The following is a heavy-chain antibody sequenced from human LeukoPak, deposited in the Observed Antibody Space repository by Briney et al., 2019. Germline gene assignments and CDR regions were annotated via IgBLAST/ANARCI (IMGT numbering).Heavy chain of an antibody. D-gene: IGHD6-19*01. CDR2: IYYSGST. CDR1: GGSISSYY. CDR3: ARAWAGNAFDI. V-gene: IGHV4-59*01. J-gene: IGHJ3*02. Sequence: SETLSLTCTVSGGSISSYYWSWIRQPPGKGLEWIGYIYYSGSTNYNPSLKSRVTISVDTSKNQFSLKLSSVTAADTAVHYCARAWAGNAFDIWGQGTMVTVSS.